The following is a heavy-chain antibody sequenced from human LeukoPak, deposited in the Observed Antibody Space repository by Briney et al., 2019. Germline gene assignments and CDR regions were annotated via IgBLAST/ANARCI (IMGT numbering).Heavy chain of an antibody. CDR2: IYYSGST. Sequence: SETLSLTCTVSGGSISSSSYYWGWIRQPPGKGLEWIGSIYYSGSTYYNPSLKSRVTISVDTSKNQFSLKLSSVTAADTAVYYCAKVLMGYDYWGQGTLVTVSS. V-gene: IGHV4-39*07. D-gene: IGHD3-16*01. CDR1: GGSISSSSYY. CDR3: AKVLMGYDY. J-gene: IGHJ4*02.